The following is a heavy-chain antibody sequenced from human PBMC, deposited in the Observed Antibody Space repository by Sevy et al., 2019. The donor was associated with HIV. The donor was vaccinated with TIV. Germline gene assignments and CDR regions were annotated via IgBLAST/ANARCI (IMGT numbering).Heavy chain of an antibody. CDR3: ASPLVGGDRGPDAFDI. V-gene: IGHV1-69*13. CDR2: IIPIFGTA. D-gene: IGHD3-10*01. CDR1: GGTFSSYA. Sequence: ASVKVSCKASGGTFSSYAISWVRQAPGQGLEWMGGIIPIFGTANYAQKFQGRVTITADESTSTAYMGLGSLRSEDAAVYYCASPLVGGDRGPDAFDIWGQGTMVTVSS. J-gene: IGHJ3*02.